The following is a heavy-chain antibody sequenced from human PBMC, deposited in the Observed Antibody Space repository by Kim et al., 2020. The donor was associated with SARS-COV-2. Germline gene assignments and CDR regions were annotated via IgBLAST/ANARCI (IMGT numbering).Heavy chain of an antibody. Sequence: YADSVMGRFTMSRDNGKHMVYLEMSSLGAEDTAVYFCVKGGNYIYNLMDVWGQGTTVTVSS. J-gene: IGHJ6*02. D-gene: IGHD1-1*01. V-gene: IGHV3-74*01. CDR3: VKGGNYIYNLMDV.